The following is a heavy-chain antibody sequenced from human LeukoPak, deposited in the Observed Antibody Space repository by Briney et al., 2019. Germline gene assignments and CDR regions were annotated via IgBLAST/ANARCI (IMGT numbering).Heavy chain of an antibody. Sequence: GGSLRLSCAASGFTFSSYWMHWVRQAPGKGLVWVSRINSDGSSTRYADSVKGRFTISRDNAKNTLYLQMNSLRAEDTAVYYCARDEGSGWYVFDYWGQGTLVTVSS. CDR3: ARDEGSGWYVFDY. J-gene: IGHJ4*02. CDR2: INSDGSST. D-gene: IGHD6-19*01. CDR1: GFTFSSYW. V-gene: IGHV3-74*01.